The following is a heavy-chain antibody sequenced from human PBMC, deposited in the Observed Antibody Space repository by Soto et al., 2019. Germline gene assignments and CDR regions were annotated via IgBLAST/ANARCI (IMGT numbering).Heavy chain of an antibody. D-gene: IGHD6-6*01. CDR3: ARDTYSSSSHYYYGMDV. J-gene: IGHJ6*02. CDR1: GYTFTGYY. Sequence: ASVKVSCKASGYTFTGYYMHWVRHAPGQGLEWMGWINPNSGGTNYAQKFQGRVTMTRDTSISTAYMELSRLRSDDTAVYYCARDTYSSSSHYYYGMDVWGQGTTVTVSS. V-gene: IGHV1-2*02. CDR2: INPNSGGT.